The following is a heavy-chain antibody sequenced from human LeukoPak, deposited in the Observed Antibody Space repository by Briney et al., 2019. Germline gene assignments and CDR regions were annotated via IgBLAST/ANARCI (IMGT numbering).Heavy chain of an antibody. CDR3: ARVLRESAYVYAIDV. D-gene: IGHD5-12*01. CDR2: ISASGVST. CDR1: GFTFSSYA. Sequence: GGSLRLSCAASGFTFSSYAMSWVRQAPGKGREWVSRISASGVSTFSADSVTGRSTIPRDNSKNTLYLQMNSLRAEATAVYYCARVLRESAYVYAIDVWGQGTMVTVSS. J-gene: IGHJ3*01. V-gene: IGHV3-23*01.